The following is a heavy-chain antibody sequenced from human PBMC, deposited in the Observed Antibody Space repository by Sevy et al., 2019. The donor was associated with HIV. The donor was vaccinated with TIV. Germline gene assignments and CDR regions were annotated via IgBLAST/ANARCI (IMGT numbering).Heavy chain of an antibody. Sequence: GESLKISCAASGFPFSSYAMNWVRQGPGKGLEWVSATGGRGGATYYADSVKGRFTISRDNSKNTLYLQMKSLRAEDTAVYYCAKGLILEWSWYGMDVWGQGTTVTVSS. V-gene: IGHV3-23*01. CDR1: GFPFSSYA. D-gene: IGHD3-3*01. CDR2: TGGRGGAT. CDR3: AKGLILEWSWYGMDV. J-gene: IGHJ6*02.